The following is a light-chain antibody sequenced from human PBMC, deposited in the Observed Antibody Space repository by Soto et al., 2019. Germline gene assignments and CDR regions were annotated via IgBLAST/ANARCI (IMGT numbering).Light chain of an antibody. V-gene: IGLV2-14*01. CDR2: EVS. CDR1: SSDVGGYNY. Sequence: QSVLTQPASVSGSPGQSITISCTGTSSDVGGYNYVSWYQQHPGKAPKLMIYEVSNRPSGVSNRFSGSKSGNTASLTISGLQAEDEADYYYSSYTSSSTPYVLGTGTKVTVL. CDR3: SSYTSSSTPYV. J-gene: IGLJ1*01.